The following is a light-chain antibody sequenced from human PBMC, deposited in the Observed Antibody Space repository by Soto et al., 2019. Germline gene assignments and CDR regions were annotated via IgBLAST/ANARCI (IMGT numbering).Light chain of an antibody. V-gene: IGKV3-11*01. CDR1: QSVSSY. CDR2: DAP. CDR3: QQSSNWHPSLT. J-gene: IGKJ4*01. Sequence: EIVLTQSPDTLSLSPVERATLSCRASQSVSSYLAWYQQKPGQAPSLLVYDAPNRGTGIPARFSGSGSGTDFTIPISSLEPEHFAVYYCQQSSNWHPSLTFGGRTKVDIK.